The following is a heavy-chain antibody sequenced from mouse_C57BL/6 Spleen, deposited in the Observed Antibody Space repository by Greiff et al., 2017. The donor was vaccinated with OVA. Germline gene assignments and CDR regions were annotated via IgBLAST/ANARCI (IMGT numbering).Heavy chain of an antibody. CDR3: ARWVLPGAWFAY. D-gene: IGHD2-14*01. V-gene: IGHV1-4*01. CDR2: INPSSGYT. CDR1: GYTFTSYT. Sequence: QVQLQQSGAELARPGASVKMSCKASGYTFTSYTMHWVKQRPGQGLEWIGYINPSSGYTKYNQKFKDKATLTADKSSSTAYMQLSSLTSEDSAVYYCARWVLPGAWFAYWGQGTLVTVSA. J-gene: IGHJ3*01.